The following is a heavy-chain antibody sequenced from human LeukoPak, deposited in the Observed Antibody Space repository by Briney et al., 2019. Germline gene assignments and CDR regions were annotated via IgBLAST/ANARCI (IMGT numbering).Heavy chain of an antibody. Sequence: SETLSLTCTVSGGSVSSGSYYWSWIRQPPGKGLEWLGYIYDSGSTNYNPSLKSRVTISVDTSKNQFSLKLSSVTAADTAVYYCARDPSGYFNYWGQGTLVTVSS. CDR3: ARDPSGYFNY. D-gene: IGHD3-22*01. CDR2: IYDSGST. J-gene: IGHJ4*02. CDR1: GGSVSSGSYY. V-gene: IGHV4-61*01.